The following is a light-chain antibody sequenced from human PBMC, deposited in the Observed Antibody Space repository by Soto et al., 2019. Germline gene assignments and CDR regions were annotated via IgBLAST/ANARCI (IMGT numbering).Light chain of an antibody. CDR1: SSDIGSHDI. Sequence: QSALTQPASVSGSPGQSITIPCTGGSSDIGSHDIVSWYQQHPGKAPKLFLYEVTKRPSGVSNRFSGSKSGNTASLSISGLQAEDEADYYCCSYAGSYTVLFGGGTKLTVL. V-gene: IGLV2-23*02. CDR2: EVT. CDR3: CSYAGSYTVL. J-gene: IGLJ2*01.